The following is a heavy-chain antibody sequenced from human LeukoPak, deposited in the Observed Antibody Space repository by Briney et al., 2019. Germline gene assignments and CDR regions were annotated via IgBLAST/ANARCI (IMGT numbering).Heavy chain of an antibody. CDR1: GFIFSSYS. CDR2: ISSSSSYI. CDR3: ARDPYSGLFDY. J-gene: IGHJ4*02. V-gene: IGHV3-21*01. D-gene: IGHD4-11*01. Sequence: GGSLRLSCAASGFIFSSYSMNWVRQVPGKGLEWVSSISSSSSYIYYADSVKGRFTISRDNAKNSLYLQMNSLRAEDTAVYYCARDPYSGLFDYWGQGTLVTVSS.